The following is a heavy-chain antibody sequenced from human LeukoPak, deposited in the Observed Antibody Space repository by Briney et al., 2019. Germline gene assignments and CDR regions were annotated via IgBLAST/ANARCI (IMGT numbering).Heavy chain of an antibody. J-gene: IGHJ4*02. CDR1: GYNFPTYW. D-gene: IGHD4-23*01. CDR2: IYPSDSDT. CDR3: VRREGNSQYDF. V-gene: IGHV5-51*01. Sequence: GESLKISCTGSGYNFPTYWIGWVRQMPGKGLEGMGIIYPSDSDTRYSPPFQGQVTISADKSINTAYLQWSSLKASDTAMYFCVRREGNSQYDFWGQGTLVTVSS.